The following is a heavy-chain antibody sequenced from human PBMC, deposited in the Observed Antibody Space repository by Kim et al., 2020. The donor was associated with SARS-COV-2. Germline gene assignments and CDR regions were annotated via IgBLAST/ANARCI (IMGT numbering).Heavy chain of an antibody. CDR1: GFTFSSCA. CDR3: AGDPWSRLRGLTYSYYGMDV. CDR2: ISYDGSNK. Sequence: GGSLRLSCAASGFTFSSCAIHWVRQAPGKGLEWVAVISYDGSNKNYADSVKGRFTISRDNSKNTLYLQMNSLRAEDTALYYCAGDPWSRLRGLTYSYYGMDVLGQGTTVTVSS. D-gene: IGHD3-10*01. V-gene: IGHV3-30-3*01. J-gene: IGHJ6*02.